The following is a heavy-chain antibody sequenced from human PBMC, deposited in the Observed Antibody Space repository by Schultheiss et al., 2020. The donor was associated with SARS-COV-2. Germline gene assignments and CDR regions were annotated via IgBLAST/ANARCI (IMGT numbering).Heavy chain of an antibody. V-gene: IGHV3-30*02. CDR1: GFTFSSYG. D-gene: IGHD2-21*02. CDR3: ARDLGAVRAVVTAYY. CDR2: IRYDGSNK. J-gene: IGHJ4*02. Sequence: GGSLRLSCAASGFTFSSYGMHWVRQAPGKGLEWVAFIRYDGSNKYYADSVKGRFTISRDNSKNTLYLQMNSLRAEDTAVYYCARDLGAVRAVVTAYYWGQGTLVTVYS.